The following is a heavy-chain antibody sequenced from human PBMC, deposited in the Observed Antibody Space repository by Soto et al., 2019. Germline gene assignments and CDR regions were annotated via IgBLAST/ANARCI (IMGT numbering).Heavy chain of an antibody. Sequence: QVQLQQWGAGLLKPSETLSLTCAVYGGSFSGYYWSWIRQPPGKGLEWIGEINHSGSTNYNPSLKSRVTISVDTAKNHFSLNLSPETAADTAVYYCARRSVVVVAATFVHFDYWGQGTLVTVSS. CDR1: GGSFSGYY. CDR3: ARRSVVVVAATFVHFDY. CDR2: INHSGST. D-gene: IGHD2-15*01. V-gene: IGHV4-34*01. J-gene: IGHJ4*02.